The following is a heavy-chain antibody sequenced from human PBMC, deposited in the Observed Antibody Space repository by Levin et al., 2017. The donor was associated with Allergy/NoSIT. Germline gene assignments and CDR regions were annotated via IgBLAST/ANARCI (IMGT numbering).Heavy chain of an antibody. D-gene: IGHD3-22*01. CDR1: GYTFTGYH. CDR2: FNPNSGGA. Sequence: GESLKISCKASGYTFTGYHIHWVRQAPGQGLGWMGWFNPNSGGADYAQKFQGRVTMTRDTSFSTAYMELSRLRSDDTAVYYCVRGYYYYGSGYYYEASWGQGTLVTVSS. J-gene: IGHJ5*02. V-gene: IGHV1-2*02. CDR3: VRGYYYYGSGYYYEAS.